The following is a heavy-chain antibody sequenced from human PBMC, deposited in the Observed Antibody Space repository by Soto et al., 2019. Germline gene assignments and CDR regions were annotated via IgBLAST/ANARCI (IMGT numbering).Heavy chain of an antibody. Sequence: GGSLRLSCAASGFTFSSYSMNWVRQAPGKGLEWVSYISSSSSTIYYADSVKGRFTISRDNAKNSLYLQMNSLRDEDTAVYYCARGADYDFWSGYYDYYYYGMDVWGQGTTVTVSS. D-gene: IGHD3-3*01. CDR3: ARGADYDFWSGYYDYYYYGMDV. CDR1: GFTFSSYS. J-gene: IGHJ6*02. V-gene: IGHV3-48*02. CDR2: ISSSSSTI.